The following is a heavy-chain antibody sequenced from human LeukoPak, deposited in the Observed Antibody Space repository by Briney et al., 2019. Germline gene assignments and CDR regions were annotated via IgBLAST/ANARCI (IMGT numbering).Heavy chain of an antibody. Sequence: SETLSLTCAVYGGSFSGYYWSWIRQPPGKGLEWIGEINHSGSTNYNPSLKSRVTISVDTSKNQFSLKLSSVTAADTAVYYCARVTRPSRSPHYDFWSGYYGTGGSYYYYYMDVWGKGTTVTVSS. CDR2: INHSGST. CDR1: GGSFSGYY. D-gene: IGHD3-3*01. J-gene: IGHJ6*03. CDR3: ARVTRPSRSPHYDFWSGYYGTGGSYYYYYMDV. V-gene: IGHV4-34*01.